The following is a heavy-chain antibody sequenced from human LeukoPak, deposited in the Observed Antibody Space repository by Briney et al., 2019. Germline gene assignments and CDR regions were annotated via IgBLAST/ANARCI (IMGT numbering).Heavy chain of an antibody. CDR3: AKGNWNDD. CDR2: ISGSGDRT. Sequence: GSLILSCAASGFTFSDSDMSWVSQAPGKGLEWVSGISGSGDRTYNADSVKGRFTISRDNSKNTLYLQMNSLRAEDTAVYYCAKGNWNDDWGQGPPDSGSS. CDR1: GFTFSDSD. J-gene: IGHJ5*02. V-gene: IGHV3-23*01.